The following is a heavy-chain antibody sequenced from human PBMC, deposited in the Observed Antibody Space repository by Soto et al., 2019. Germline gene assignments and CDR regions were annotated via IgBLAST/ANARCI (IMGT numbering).Heavy chain of an antibody. D-gene: IGHD3-3*01. V-gene: IGHV1-18*04. CDR2: ISAYNGNT. CDR1: GYTFTSYG. J-gene: IGHJ4*02. CDR3: ARAYRPFWSGYYLGY. Sequence: ASVKVSCKASGYTFTSYGISWVRQAPGQGLEWMGWISAYNGNTNYAQKLQGRVTMTTDTSTSTAYMELRSPRSDDTAVYYCARAYRPFWSGYYLGYWGQGTLVTVSS.